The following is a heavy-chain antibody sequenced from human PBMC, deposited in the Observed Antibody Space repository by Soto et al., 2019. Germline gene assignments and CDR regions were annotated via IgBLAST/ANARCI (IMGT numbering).Heavy chain of an antibody. CDR1: GYTFTSYG. J-gene: IGHJ3*02. V-gene: IGHV1-18*01. Sequence: ASVKVSCKASGYTFTSYGISWVRQAPGQGLEWMGWISAYNGNTNYAQKLQGRVTMTTDTSTSTAYMELRSLRSDDTAVYYCATGTYYDFWSSQDAFDIWGQGTMVTVSS. CDR2: ISAYNGNT. D-gene: IGHD3-3*01. CDR3: ATGTYYDFWSSQDAFDI.